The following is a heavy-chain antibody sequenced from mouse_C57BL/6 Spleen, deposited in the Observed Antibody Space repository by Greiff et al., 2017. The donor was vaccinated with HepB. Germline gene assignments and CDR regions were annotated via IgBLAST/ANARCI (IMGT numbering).Heavy chain of an antibody. V-gene: IGHV3-6*01. CDR1: GYSITSGYY. CDR3: ARRTLHWYFDV. CDR2: ISYDGSN. J-gene: IGHJ1*03. Sequence: EVKLMESGPGLVKPSQSLSLTCSVTGYSITSGYYWNWIRQFPGNKLEWMGYISYDGSNNYNPSLKNRISITRDTSKNQFFLKLNSVTTEDTATYYCARRTLHWYFDVWGTGTTVTVSS.